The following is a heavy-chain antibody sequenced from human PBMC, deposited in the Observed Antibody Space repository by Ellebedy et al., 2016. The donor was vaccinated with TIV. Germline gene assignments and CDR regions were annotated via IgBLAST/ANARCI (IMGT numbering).Heavy chain of an antibody. CDR3: ARGDVGAFDL. J-gene: IGHJ3*01. D-gene: IGHD5-24*01. CDR1: GFDFSYYW. CDR2: IHSDGSST. V-gene: IGHV3-74*01. Sequence: GGSLRLXXAAYGFDFSYYWMHWVRQAPGKGPVWVSRIHSDGSSTTYAESVKGRLTISRDNAKNTVLLQMNSLRADDTAIYYCARGDVGAFDLWGQGTMVTVSS.